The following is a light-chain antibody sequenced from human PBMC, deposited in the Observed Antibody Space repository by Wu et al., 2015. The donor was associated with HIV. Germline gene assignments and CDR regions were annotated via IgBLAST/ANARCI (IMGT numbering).Light chain of an antibody. J-gene: IGKJ1*01. CDR3: QQYGSSPWT. CDR1: QNVSSSY. Sequence: EIVLTQSPGTLSLSPGERATLSCRASQNVSSSYLAWYQQKPGQAPRLLIYGASRRATGIPDRFSGSGSGTDFTLTITRLEPEDFAVYYCQQYGSSPWTFGQGTKVDIK. CDR2: GAS. V-gene: IGKV3-20*01.